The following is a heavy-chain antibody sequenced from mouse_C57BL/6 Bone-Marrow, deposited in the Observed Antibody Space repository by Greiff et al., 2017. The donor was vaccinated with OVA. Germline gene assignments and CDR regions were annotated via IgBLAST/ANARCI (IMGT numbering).Heavy chain of an antibody. J-gene: IGHJ3*01. Sequence: QVQLKQSGVELAKPGASVKLSCKASGYTFTSYWMHWVKQRPGQGLEWIGYINPSSGYTKYNQKFKDKATLTADKSSSTAYMQLSSLTYEDSAVYYCARGEKIKARFAYWGQGTLVTVSA. D-gene: IGHD1-3*01. CDR3: ARGEKIKARFAY. CDR1: GYTFTSYW. V-gene: IGHV1-7*01. CDR2: INPSSGYT.